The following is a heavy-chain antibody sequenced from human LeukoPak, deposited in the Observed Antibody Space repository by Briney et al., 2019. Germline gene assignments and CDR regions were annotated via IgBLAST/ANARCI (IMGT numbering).Heavy chain of an antibody. Sequence: PSETLSLTCTVSGGSISSSSYYWGWIRQPPGKGLEWIGSIYYSGSTYYNPSLKSRVTISVDTSKNQFSLKLSSVTAADTAVYYCARRDYDFWSGYCFGRPAFDIWGQGTMVTVSS. CDR1: GGSISSSSYY. D-gene: IGHD3-3*01. CDR2: IYYSGST. J-gene: IGHJ3*02. CDR3: ARRDYDFWSGYCFGRPAFDI. V-gene: IGHV4-39*01.